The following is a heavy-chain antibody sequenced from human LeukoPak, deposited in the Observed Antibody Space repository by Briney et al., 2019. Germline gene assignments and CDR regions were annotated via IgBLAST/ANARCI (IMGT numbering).Heavy chain of an antibody. J-gene: IGHJ4*02. CDR3: AKGPYSGYDHTLYYFDY. D-gene: IGHD5-12*01. CDR1: GFTFRSYA. V-gene: IGHV3-23*01. Sequence: GGSLRLSCAASGFTFRSYAMNWVRQAPGKGLEWVSGISGSGGSTYYADSVKGRFTISRDNSKNTLYLQMNSLRAEDTAVYYCAKGPYSGYDHTLYYFDYWGQGTLVTVSS. CDR2: ISGSGGST.